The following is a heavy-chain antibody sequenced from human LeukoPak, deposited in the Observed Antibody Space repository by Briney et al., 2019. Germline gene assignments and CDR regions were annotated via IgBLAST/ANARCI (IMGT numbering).Heavy chain of an antibody. V-gene: IGHV3-23*01. CDR2: VSESGEIT. Sequence: GGSLRLSCAASRIAFSTYAMSWVRQAPGKGLEWVSVVSESGEITHYADSVKGRFTISRDNSKNTVYLQMNSLRAEDSAVYYCAKDTAQGYTYGTIEQDYWGQGTRVTVSS. D-gene: IGHD5-18*01. J-gene: IGHJ4*02. CDR1: RIAFSTYA. CDR3: AKDTAQGYTYGTIEQDY.